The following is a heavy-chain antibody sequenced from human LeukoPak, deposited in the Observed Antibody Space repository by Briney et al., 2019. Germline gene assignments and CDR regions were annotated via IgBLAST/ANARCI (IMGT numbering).Heavy chain of an antibody. V-gene: IGHV3-21*05. J-gene: IGHJ4*02. CDR1: GFTFSSYA. D-gene: IGHD1-26*01. Sequence: GRSLRLSCAASGFTFSSYAMHWVRQAPGKGLEWVSYISSSSSYIYYADSVKGRFTISRDNSKNTLYLQMNSLRAEDTAVYYCAKDIRSGSFDYWGQGTLVTVSS. CDR2: ISSSSSYI. CDR3: AKDIRSGSFDY.